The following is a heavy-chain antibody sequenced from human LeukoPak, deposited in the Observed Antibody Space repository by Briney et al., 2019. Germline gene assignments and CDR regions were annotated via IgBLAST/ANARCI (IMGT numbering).Heavy chain of an antibody. CDR1: GFTFSSYS. D-gene: IGHD5-18*01. J-gene: IGHJ3*02. CDR3: ASGPTAMVTSDAFDI. Sequence: GGSLRLSCAASGFTFSSYSMNWVRQAPGKGLEWVSSISSSSSYIYYADSVKGRFTISRDDAKNSLYLQMNSLRAEDTAVYYCASGPTAMVTSDAFDIWGQGTMVTVSS. CDR2: ISSSSSYI. V-gene: IGHV3-21*01.